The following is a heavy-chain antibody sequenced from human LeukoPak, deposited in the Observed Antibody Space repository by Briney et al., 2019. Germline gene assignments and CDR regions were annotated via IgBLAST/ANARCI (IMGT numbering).Heavy chain of an antibody. CDR3: AKALVGAIDY. CDR2: ISWNSGSI. Sequence: GGSLRPSCAAFGLTFSSYGMHWVRQAPGKGLEWVSGISWNSGSIGYADSVKGRFTISRDNAKNSLYLQMNSLRAEDTALYYCAKALVGAIDYWGQGTLVTVSP. V-gene: IGHV3-9*01. D-gene: IGHD1-26*01. J-gene: IGHJ4*02. CDR1: GLTFSSYG.